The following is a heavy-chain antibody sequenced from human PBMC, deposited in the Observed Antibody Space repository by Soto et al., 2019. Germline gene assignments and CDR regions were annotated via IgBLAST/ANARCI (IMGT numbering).Heavy chain of an antibody. Sequence: ASVNVSCKASGGTFSSYTISWVRQAPGQGLEWMGRIIPILGIANYAQKFQGRVTITADKSTSTAYMELSSLRSEDTAVYYCARGRGSSYAFDIWGQGTMVTVSS. CDR3: ARGRGSSYAFDI. CDR1: GGTFSSYT. CDR2: IIPILGIA. J-gene: IGHJ3*02. D-gene: IGHD6-6*01. V-gene: IGHV1-69*02.